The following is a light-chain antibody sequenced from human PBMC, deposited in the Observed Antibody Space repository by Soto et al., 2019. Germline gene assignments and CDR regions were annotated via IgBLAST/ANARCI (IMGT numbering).Light chain of an antibody. V-gene: IGKV2-30*01. CDR3: MQGTHWPPYT. CDR1: QSLVNGAGNTY. CDR2: KVS. J-gene: IGKJ2*01. Sequence: DVVLTQSPLSLPVTLGQPASISCRSSQSLVNGAGNTYLNWFHQRPGQSPRRLIYKVSNRDSGVPDRFSGRGSGTDFTLKISRVEAEDIGVYSCMQGTHWPPYTFGQGTKLEIK.